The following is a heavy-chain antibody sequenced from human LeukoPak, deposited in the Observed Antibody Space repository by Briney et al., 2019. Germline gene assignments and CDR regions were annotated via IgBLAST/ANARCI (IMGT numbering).Heavy chain of an antibody. J-gene: IGHJ6*04. CDR1: GGTFSSYA. D-gene: IGHD2/OR15-2a*01. CDR3: ASGWAGQNIYYYYYGMDV. V-gene: IGHV1-69*06. Sequence: SVKVSCKASGGTFSSYAISWVRQAPGQGLEWMGGIIPIFGTANYAQKFQGRVTITADKSTSTDYMELSSLRSEDTAVYYCASGWAGQNIYYYYYGMDVWGKGTTVTVSS. CDR2: IIPIFGTA.